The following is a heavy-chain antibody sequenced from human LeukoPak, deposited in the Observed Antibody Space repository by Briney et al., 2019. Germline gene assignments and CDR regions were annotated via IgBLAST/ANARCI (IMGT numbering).Heavy chain of an antibody. CDR1: GFTLNSYG. CDR3: AKDRGDYYGSGSYYTWWFDP. Sequence: GGSLRLSCAASGFTLNSYGLHWVRQAPGQGLEGVSSMTGGGGDTYYAHSVKGRFTVSRDNSKNLLYLQMNDLRVEDTAVYYCAKDRGDYYGSGSYYTWWFDPWGQGTLVTVSS. V-gene: IGHV3-23*01. J-gene: IGHJ5*02. CDR2: MTGGGGDT. D-gene: IGHD3-10*01.